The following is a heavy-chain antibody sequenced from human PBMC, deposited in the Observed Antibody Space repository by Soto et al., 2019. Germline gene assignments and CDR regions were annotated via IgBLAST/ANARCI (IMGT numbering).Heavy chain of an antibody. V-gene: IGHV1-18*01. CDR2: ISAYNGNT. CDR3: ARVGTTVTTIYYYGMDV. CDR1: GYTFTSYA. J-gene: IGHJ6*02. Sequence: ASVKVSCKASGYTFTSYAMHWVRQAPGQRLEWMGWISAYNGNTNYAQKLQGRVTMTTDTSTSTAYMELRSLRSDDTAVYYCARVGTTVTTIYYYGMDVWGQGTTVTVSS. D-gene: IGHD4-17*01.